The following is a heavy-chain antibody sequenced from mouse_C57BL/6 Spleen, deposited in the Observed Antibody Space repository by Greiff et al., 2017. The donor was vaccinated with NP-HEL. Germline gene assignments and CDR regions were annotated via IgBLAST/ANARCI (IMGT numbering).Heavy chain of an antibody. Sequence: EVQLQQSGPELVKPGASVKISCKASGYTFTDYYMNWVKQSHGKSLEWIGDINPNNGGTSYNQKFKGKATLTVDKSSSTAYMELRSLTSEDSAVYYCANYGNYEGFAYWGQGTLVTVSA. CDR3: ANYGNYEGFAY. D-gene: IGHD2-1*01. V-gene: IGHV1-26*01. CDR1: GYTFTDYY. CDR2: INPNNGGT. J-gene: IGHJ3*01.